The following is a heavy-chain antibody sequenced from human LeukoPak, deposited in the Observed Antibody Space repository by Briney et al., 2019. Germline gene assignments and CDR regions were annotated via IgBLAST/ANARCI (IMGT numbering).Heavy chain of an antibody. D-gene: IGHD6-19*01. V-gene: IGHV4-39*07. J-gene: IGHJ4*02. Sequence: SETLSLTCTVSGGSISSSSYYWGWIRQPPGKGLEWIGSIYYSGSTYYNPSLKSRVTISVDTSKNQFSLKLSSVTAADTAVYYCAREGGIAVAGIDYWGQGTLVTVSS. CDR3: AREGGIAVAGIDY. CDR2: IYYSGST. CDR1: GGSISSSSYY.